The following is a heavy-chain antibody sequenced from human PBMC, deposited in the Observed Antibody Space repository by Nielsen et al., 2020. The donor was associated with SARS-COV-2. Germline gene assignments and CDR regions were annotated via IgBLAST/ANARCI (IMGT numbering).Heavy chain of an antibody. D-gene: IGHD2-15*01. CDR2: RSHDENT. V-gene: IGHV4-31*03. CDR3: ARGAAFFDP. Sequence: SETLSLTCTVSGDSITFSGSYWTWIRHHPLRGLEWLGHRSHDENTYSNPSLQSRLIISVDTSKNQFSLSLNSVTDADTAIYYCARGAAFFDPWGQGIRVTVSS. CDR1: GDSITFSGSY. J-gene: IGHJ5*02.